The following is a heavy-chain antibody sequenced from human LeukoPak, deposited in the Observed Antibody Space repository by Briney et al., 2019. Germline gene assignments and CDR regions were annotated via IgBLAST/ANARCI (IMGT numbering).Heavy chain of an antibody. Sequence: PSETLSLTCTVSGGSISSYYWSWIRQPPGKGLEWIGYVHYSGSTNYNPSLKSRVTISVDTSKNQFSLKLSSVTTADTAVYYCARDNGLDSGWDWGFDYWGQGTLVTVSS. CDR1: GGSISSYY. V-gene: IGHV4-59*01. CDR3: ARDNGLDSGWDWGFDY. CDR2: VHYSGST. J-gene: IGHJ4*02. D-gene: IGHD3-22*01.